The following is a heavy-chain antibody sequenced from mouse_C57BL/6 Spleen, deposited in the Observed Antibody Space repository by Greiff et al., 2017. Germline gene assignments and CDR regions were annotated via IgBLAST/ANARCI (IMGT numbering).Heavy chain of an antibody. CDR2: INYDGSST. Sequence: EVMLVESEGGLVQPGSSMKLSCTASGFTFSDYYMAWVRQVPEKGLEWVANINYDGSSTYYLDSLKSRFIISRDNAKNILYLQMSSLKSEDTATYYCARDGGYYYGSSHWYFDVWGTGTTVTVSS. D-gene: IGHD1-1*01. V-gene: IGHV5-16*01. J-gene: IGHJ1*03. CDR3: ARDGGYYYGSSHWYFDV. CDR1: GFTFSDYY.